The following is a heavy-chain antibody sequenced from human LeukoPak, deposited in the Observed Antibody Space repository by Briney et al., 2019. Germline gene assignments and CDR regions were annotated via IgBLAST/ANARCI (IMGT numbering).Heavy chain of an antibody. CDR3: ARQGFLEWLSPPGV. Sequence: GGSLRLSCAASGFTFSSYGMSWVRQAPGKGLEWVSAISGSGGSTYYANSVKGRFTISRDNSKNTLYLQMGSLRAEDMAVYYCARQGFLEWLSPPGVWGKGTTVTVSS. CDR1: GFTFSSYG. V-gene: IGHV3-64*01. D-gene: IGHD3-3*01. CDR2: ISGSGGST. J-gene: IGHJ6*04.